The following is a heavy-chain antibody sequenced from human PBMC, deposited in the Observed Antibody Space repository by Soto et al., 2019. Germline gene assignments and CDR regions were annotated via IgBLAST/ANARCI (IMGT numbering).Heavy chain of an antibody. D-gene: IGHD3-10*01. J-gene: IGHJ4*02. Sequence: QVQLVQSGAEVKKPGSSVKVSCKASGGTFSSYTISWVRQAPGQGPEWLGRIIPILGIANYAQKFQGRVTIPADKSTSTAYMELSSLRSEDTAVYYCAREEYYYGSGAFFDYWGQGTLVTVSS. CDR1: GGTFSSYT. V-gene: IGHV1-69*08. CDR3: AREEYYYGSGAFFDY. CDR2: IIPILGIA.